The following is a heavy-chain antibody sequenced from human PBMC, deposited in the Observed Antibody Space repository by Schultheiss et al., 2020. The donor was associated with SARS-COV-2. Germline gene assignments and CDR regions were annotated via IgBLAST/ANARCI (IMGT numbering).Heavy chain of an antibody. D-gene: IGHD2-8*01. V-gene: IGHV3-73*01. J-gene: IGHJ6*02. Sequence: GGSLRLSCAASGFTFSSYSMNWVRQAPGKGLEWVGRIRSKAYNYATTYAASMKGRFTISRDDSKNTAYLQMNSLKTEDTAVYYCTRPIKGVPYGMDVWGQGTTVTVSS. CDR3: TRPIKGVPYGMDV. CDR2: IRSKAYNYAT. CDR1: GFTFSSYS.